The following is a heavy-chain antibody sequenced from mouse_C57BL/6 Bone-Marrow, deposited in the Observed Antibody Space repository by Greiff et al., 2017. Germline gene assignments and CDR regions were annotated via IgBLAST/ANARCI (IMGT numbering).Heavy chain of an antibody. CDR2: IYPGSGSP. V-gene: IGHV1-55*01. CDR3: ATYYYGSIYWYFDV. Sequence: QVQLQQPGAELVKPGASVKMSCKASGYTFTSYWITWVKQRPGQGLEWIGDIYPGSGSPNYNEKFKSKATLTVDTSYSTAYMQLSSLTSEDSAVYYCATYYYGSIYWYFDVWGTGTTVTVSS. CDR1: GYTFTSYW. J-gene: IGHJ1*03. D-gene: IGHD1-1*01.